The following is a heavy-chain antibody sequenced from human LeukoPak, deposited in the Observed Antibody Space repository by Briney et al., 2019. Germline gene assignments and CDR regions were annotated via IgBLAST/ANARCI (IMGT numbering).Heavy chain of an antibody. D-gene: IGHD2-2*02. Sequence: GGSLRLSCAASGFTFSSYSMNWVRQAPGKGLEWVSYISSSSSTIYYADSVKGRFTISRDNAKNSLYLQMNSLRAEDTAVYYCARDLRVPAAISDMDVWGKGTTVTVSS. J-gene: IGHJ6*03. CDR2: ISSSSSTI. CDR3: ARDLRVPAAISDMDV. V-gene: IGHV3-48*04. CDR1: GFTFSSYS.